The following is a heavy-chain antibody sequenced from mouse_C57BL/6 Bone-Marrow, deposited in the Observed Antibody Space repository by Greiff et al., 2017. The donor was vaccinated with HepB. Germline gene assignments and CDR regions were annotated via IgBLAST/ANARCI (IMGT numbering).Heavy chain of an antibody. J-gene: IGHJ2*01. V-gene: IGHV1-59*01. D-gene: IGHD2-3*01. CDR1: GYTFTSYW. CDR3: AGWDFDY. CDR2: IDPSDSYT. Sequence: QVQLQQPGAELVRPGTSVKLSCKASGYTFTSYWMHWVKQRPGQGLEWIGVIDPSDSYTNYNQKFKGKATLTVDTSSSTAYMQLSSLTSEDSAVYYCAGWDFDYWGQGTTLTVSS.